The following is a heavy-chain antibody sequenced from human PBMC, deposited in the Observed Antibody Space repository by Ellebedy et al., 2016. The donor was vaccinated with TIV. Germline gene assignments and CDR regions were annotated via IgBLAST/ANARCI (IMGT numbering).Heavy chain of an antibody. CDR1: GGTFSSYA. D-gene: IGHD3-22*01. Sequence: ASVKVSCKASGGTFSSYAISWVRQAPGQGLEWMGWISAYNGNTNYAQKLQGRVTMTTDTSTSTAYMELRSLRSDDTAVYYCARDRADYYYDSSVGDYWGQGTLVTVSS. V-gene: IGHV1-18*01. CDR3: ARDRADYYYDSSVGDY. CDR2: ISAYNGNT. J-gene: IGHJ4*02.